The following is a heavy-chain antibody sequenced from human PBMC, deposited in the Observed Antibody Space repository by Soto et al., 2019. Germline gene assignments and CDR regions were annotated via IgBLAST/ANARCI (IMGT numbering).Heavy chain of an antibody. CDR1: GYTFTSYY. Sequence: ASVKVSCKASGYTFTSYYMHWMRQAPGQGLEWMGWISPLHGITNYAQKFQGRVTMTTDTSTSTVYMELSSLRSDDTAVYYCARDHSRYCSGGSCYPTIPDYWGQATLVTVSS. CDR2: ISPLHGIT. D-gene: IGHD2-15*01. J-gene: IGHJ4*02. CDR3: ARDHSRYCSGGSCYPTIPDY. V-gene: IGHV1-18*04.